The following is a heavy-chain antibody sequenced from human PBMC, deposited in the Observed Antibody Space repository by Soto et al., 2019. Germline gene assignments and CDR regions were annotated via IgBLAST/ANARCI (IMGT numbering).Heavy chain of an antibody. J-gene: IGHJ4*02. CDR3: ARESGDSSGWSYYFDY. CDR1: GGSISSSSYY. D-gene: IGHD6-19*01. CDR2: IYYSGST. V-gene: IGHV4-39*02. Sequence: QLQLQESGPGLVKPSETLSLTCTVSGGSISSSSYYWGWIRQPPGKGLEWIGSIYYSGSTYYNPSLKSRVTISVDPSKNQFSLTLSSVTAADTAVYYCARESGDSSGWSYYFDYWGQGTLVTVSS.